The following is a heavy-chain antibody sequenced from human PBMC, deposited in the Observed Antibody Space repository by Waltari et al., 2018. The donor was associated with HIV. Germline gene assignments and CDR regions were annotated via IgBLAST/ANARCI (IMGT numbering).Heavy chain of an antibody. CDR2: IYPGDSDT. V-gene: IGHV5-51*03. D-gene: IGHD6-19*01. CDR3: ARAGASSGWQRGGDY. J-gene: IGHJ4*02. CDR1: GYSFTRYW. Sequence: EVQLVQSGAEVKKPGESLKISCKGSGYSFTRYWIGWVREIPGKGLEWMGIIYPGDSDTRYSPSFQGQVTISADKSISTAYLQWSSLKASDTAMYYCARAGASSGWQRGGDYWGQGTLVTVSS.